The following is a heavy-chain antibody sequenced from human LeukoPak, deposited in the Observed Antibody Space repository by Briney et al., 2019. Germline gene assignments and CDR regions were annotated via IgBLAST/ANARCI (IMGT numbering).Heavy chain of an antibody. D-gene: IGHD6-19*01. J-gene: IGHJ1*01. V-gene: IGHV3-66*01. CDR1: AFTFSNAW. CDR2: IYSGGSR. Sequence: GGSLRLSCAASAFTFSNAWMSWVRQAPGKGLEWVSFIYSGGSRYYADSVKSRFTISRDNSKNTVDLQMNSLRAEDTAVYYCARDRAVAGFQHWGQGTLVTVSS. CDR3: ARDRAVAGFQH.